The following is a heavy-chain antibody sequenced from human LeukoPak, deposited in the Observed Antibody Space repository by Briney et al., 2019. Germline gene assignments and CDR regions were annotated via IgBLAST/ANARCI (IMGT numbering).Heavy chain of an antibody. CDR3: ARTRIAAAGYYFDY. CDR2: INPNSGGT. CDR1: GYIFTGYY. D-gene: IGHD6-13*01. V-gene: IGHV1-2*06. Sequence: GASVKVSCKASGYIFTGYYMHWVRQAPGQGLEWMGRINPNSGGTNYAQKFQGRVTMTRDTSISTAYMELSRLRSDDTAVYYCARTRIAAAGYYFDYWGQGTLVTVSS. J-gene: IGHJ4*02.